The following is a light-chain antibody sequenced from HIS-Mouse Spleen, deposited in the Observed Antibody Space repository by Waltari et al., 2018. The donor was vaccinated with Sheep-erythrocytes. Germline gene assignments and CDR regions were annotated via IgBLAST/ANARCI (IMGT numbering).Light chain of an antibody. J-gene: IGLJ2*01. V-gene: IGLV3-1*01. CDR3: QAWDSSTAV. Sequence: SYELTQPPSVSVSPGQTASITCSGDKLGDKYACWYQQEPGQSPVLVIYQDSKRPSGIPERFPRSNSGTTATLSSSGTQDMDEADYYCQAWDSSTAVFGGGTKLTVL. CDR1: KLGDKY. CDR2: QDS.